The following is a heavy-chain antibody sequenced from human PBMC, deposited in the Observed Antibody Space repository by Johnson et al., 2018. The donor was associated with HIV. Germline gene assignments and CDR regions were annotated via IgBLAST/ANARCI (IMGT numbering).Heavy chain of an antibody. Sequence: QVQLVESGGGVVQPGGSLRLSCAVSGFTFSSYGMHWVRQAPGKGLAWVAFIQYDGSNKYYADSVKGRFTISRDNSKNTLYLQMNSLRPEDTDVYYCAKDLPSGWDGGDAFDIWGQGTMVIVSS. V-gene: IGHV3-30*02. CDR1: GFTFSSYG. CDR3: AKDLPSGWDGGDAFDI. CDR2: IQYDGSNK. D-gene: IGHD6-19*01. J-gene: IGHJ3*02.